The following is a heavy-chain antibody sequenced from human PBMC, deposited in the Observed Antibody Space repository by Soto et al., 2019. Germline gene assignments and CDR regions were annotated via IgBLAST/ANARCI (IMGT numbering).Heavy chain of an antibody. J-gene: IGHJ4*02. CDR1: GFTFSSYA. CDR3: AKDGGYYYDSSGYSRAPGTGNFDY. CDR2: ISGSGGST. D-gene: IGHD3-22*01. V-gene: IGHV3-23*01. Sequence: GGSLRLSCAASGFTFSSYAMSWVRQAPGKGLEWVSAISGSGGSTYYADSVKGRFTISRDNSKNTLYLQMNSLRAEDTAVYYCAKDGGYYYDSSGYSRAPGTGNFDYWGQGTLVTVSS.